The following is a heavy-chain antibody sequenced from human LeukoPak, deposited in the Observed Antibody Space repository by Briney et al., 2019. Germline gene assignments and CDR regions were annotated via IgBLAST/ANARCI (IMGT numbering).Heavy chain of an antibody. J-gene: IGHJ4*02. CDR2: IYYSGST. V-gene: IGHV4-39*01. Sequence: SETLSLTCTVSGGSISSNDYYWDWIRQPPGMGLEYIGSIYYSGSTYYNPSLKSRVTISVDMSKNQFSLKLSSVTAADTAVYYCARHRGSSSLFDYWGQGTLVTVSS. CDR1: GGSISSNDYY. D-gene: IGHD6-6*01. CDR3: ARHRGSSSLFDY.